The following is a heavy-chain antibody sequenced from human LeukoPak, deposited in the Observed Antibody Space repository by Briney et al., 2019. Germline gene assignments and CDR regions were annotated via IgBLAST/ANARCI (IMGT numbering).Heavy chain of an antibody. V-gene: IGHV4-59*12. CDR1: GGSISSYY. D-gene: IGHD5-18*01. J-gene: IGHJ6*03. Sequence: SETLSLTCTVSGGSISSYYWSWIRQPPGKGLEWIGYIYYSGSTNYNPSLKSRVTISIDTSKNQFSLKLSSVTAADTAVYYCARGYSYGYRYYYYYMDVWGKGTTVTVSS. CDR3: ARGYSYGYRYYYYYMDV. CDR2: IYYSGST.